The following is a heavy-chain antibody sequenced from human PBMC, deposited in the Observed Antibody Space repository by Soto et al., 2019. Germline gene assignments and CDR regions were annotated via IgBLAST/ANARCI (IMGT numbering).Heavy chain of an antibody. CDR1: GGSISSGAYY. CDR2: IYYSGTT. Sequence: QVQLQESGPGLVKPSQTLSLTCTVSGGSISSGAYYWSWIRQHPGKGLEWIGYIYYSGTTYYNPSLTSRLAISVDRSKNQFSLKLSSVTDADTALYYCARGYDTSGYWGGLDFAYWGQGTLVTVSS. V-gene: IGHV4-31*03. J-gene: IGHJ4*02. CDR3: ARGYDTSGYWGGLDFAY. D-gene: IGHD3-22*01.